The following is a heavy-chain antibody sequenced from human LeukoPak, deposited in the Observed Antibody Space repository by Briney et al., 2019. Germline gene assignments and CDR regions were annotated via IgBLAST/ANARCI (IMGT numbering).Heavy chain of an antibody. Sequence: PGGSLRLSCAASGATLSDDYMSWFRHAPGKGPEWVAYISRSGNTIYYAVSVKGRFTISRDEAENSLFLQMNSLRAEDTAVYNCARQAYDAFDIWGQGTMVTVS. CDR1: GATLSDDY. V-gene: IGHV3-11*04. CDR3: ARQAYDAFDI. J-gene: IGHJ3*02. CDR2: ISRSGNTI.